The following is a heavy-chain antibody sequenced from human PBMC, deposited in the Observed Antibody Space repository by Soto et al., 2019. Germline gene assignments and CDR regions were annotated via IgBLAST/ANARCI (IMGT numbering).Heavy chain of an antibody. CDR3: ARMAAAAGTGPYYGMDV. J-gene: IGHJ6*02. CDR1: GGSFSGYY. Sequence: QVQLQQWGAGLLKPSETLSLTCAVYGGSFSGYYWSWIRQPPGKGLEWIGEINHSGSTNYNTSLKSRVTISVDTSKNQFSLKLSSVTAADTAVYYCARMAAAAGTGPYYGMDVWGQGTTVTVSS. CDR2: INHSGST. D-gene: IGHD6-13*01. V-gene: IGHV4-34*01.